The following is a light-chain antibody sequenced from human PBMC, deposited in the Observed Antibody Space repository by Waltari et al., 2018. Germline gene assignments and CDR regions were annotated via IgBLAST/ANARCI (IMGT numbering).Light chain of an antibody. CDR1: SNDLGTYNL. V-gene: IGLV2-23*01. Sequence: QSALTQPASVSGSPGQSITISCTGSSNDLGTYNLVSWYQQPPGKAPKLMIYEGTERPSGVFKRVSGSKSGNTASLTISGLQAEDEADYYCCSYAGSTTFLYVFGTGTKVTVL. CDR3: CSYAGSTTFLYV. J-gene: IGLJ1*01. CDR2: EGT.